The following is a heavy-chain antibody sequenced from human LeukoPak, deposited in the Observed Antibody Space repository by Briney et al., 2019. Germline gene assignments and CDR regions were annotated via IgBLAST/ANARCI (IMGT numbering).Heavy chain of an antibody. CDR2: IWYDGSNK. CDR1: GFTFSSYG. CDR3: AGGYGEYYYGMDV. Sequence: QPGGSLRLSCAASGFTFSSYGMHWVRQAPGKGLEWVEVIWYDGSNKCYADSVKGRFTISRDNSKNTLYLQMNSLRAEDTAVYYCAGGYGEYYYGMDVWGQGTTVTVSS. D-gene: IGHD4-17*01. V-gene: IGHV3-33*01. J-gene: IGHJ6*02.